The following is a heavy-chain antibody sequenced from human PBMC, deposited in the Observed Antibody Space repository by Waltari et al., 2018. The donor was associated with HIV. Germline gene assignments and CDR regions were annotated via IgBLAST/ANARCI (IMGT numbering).Heavy chain of an antibody. Sequence: QVQLVQSGAEVKKPGASVKVSCTAAGYTFTGYYLHWVRQAPGKGLEWMGWINPNSGGTNYAQKFQGRVTMTRDTSISTAYMELSRLRSDDTAVYYCARDQGGIAVAGTPGDYWGQGTLVTVSS. CDR1: GYTFTGYY. D-gene: IGHD6-19*01. CDR2: INPNSGGT. J-gene: IGHJ4*02. CDR3: ARDQGGIAVAGTPGDY. V-gene: IGHV1-2*02.